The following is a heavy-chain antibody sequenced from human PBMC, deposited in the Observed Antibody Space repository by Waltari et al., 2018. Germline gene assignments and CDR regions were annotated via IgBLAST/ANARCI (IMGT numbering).Heavy chain of an antibody. J-gene: IGHJ4*02. Sequence: QVQLVQSGAEMKKSGASVKLSCLASGYTLTSNYIHWVRQAPGQGLEWMGMVTPRGDSTTYVQSLRGRITLTSDSSTGTFFLELTNLRSEDTAVYYCARERGYGILRPPFDFWGQGTLVTVSS. D-gene: IGHD5-12*01. CDR3: ARERGYGILRPPFDF. CDR2: VTPRGDST. CDR1: GYTLTSNY. V-gene: IGHV1-46*04.